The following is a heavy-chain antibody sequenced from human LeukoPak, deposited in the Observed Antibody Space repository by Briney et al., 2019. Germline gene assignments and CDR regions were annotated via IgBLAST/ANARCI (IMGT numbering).Heavy chain of an antibody. D-gene: IGHD5-12*01. V-gene: IGHV1-46*01. Sequence: ASVKVSCKASGYTFTSYYMHWVRQAPGQGLEWMGIINPSGGSTSYAQKFQGRVTMTRDTSTSTVYVELSSLRSEDTAVYYCARHHSGYDLALGFDYWGQGTLVTVSS. CDR1: GYTFTSYY. CDR3: ARHHSGYDLALGFDY. CDR2: INPSGGST. J-gene: IGHJ4*02.